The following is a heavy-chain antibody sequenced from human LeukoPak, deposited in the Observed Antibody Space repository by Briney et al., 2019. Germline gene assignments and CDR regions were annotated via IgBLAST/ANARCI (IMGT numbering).Heavy chain of an antibody. CDR1: GFTFSSYG. Sequence: GGSLRLSCAASGFTFSSYGMHWVRQAPGKGLEWVAFIRYDGSNKYYADSVKGRFTISRDNSKNTLYLQMNSLRAEDTAVYYCANHLRNIGRYYYYYYMDVWGKGTTVTISS. CDR3: ANHLRNIGRYYYYYYMDV. CDR2: IRYDGSNK. V-gene: IGHV3-30*02. J-gene: IGHJ6*03. D-gene: IGHD2/OR15-2a*01.